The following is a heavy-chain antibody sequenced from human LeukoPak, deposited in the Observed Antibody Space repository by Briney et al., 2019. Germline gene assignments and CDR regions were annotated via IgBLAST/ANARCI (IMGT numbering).Heavy chain of an antibody. CDR2: IIPILGIA. V-gene: IGHV1-69*04. J-gene: IGHJ4*02. D-gene: IGHD1-1*01. CDR1: GGTFSSYA. Sequence: SVKVSCKASGGTFSSYAISWVRQAPGQGLEWMGRIIPILGIANYAQKFQGRVTITADKSTSTAYMELSSLRSEDTAVYYCARDLGTTGSYNYWGQGTLVTVSS. CDR3: ARDLGTTGSYNY.